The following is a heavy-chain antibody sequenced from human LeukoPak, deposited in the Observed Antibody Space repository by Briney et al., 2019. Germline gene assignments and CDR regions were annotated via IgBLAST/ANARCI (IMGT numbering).Heavy chain of an antibody. CDR3: AKDRNRFNSDWTFGY. J-gene: IGHJ4*02. V-gene: IGHV3-48*01. D-gene: IGHD6-19*01. Sequence: GGSLRLSCTASGFTFSTYSMDWVRQAPGRGLEWVSYISGSSSSSDGGAIQYADSVKGRFTISRDNDKNSLYLQMNSLRAEDTAVYYCAKDRNRFNSDWTFGYWGQGTLVTASS. CDR1: GFTFSTYS. CDR2: ISGSSSSSDGGAI.